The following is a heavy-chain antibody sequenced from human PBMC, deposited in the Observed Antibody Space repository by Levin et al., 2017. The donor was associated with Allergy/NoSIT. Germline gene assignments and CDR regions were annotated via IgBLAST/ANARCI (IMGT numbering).Heavy chain of an antibody. J-gene: IGHJ4*02. Sequence: LSLTCAASGFNFSTYWMSWVRQAPGKGLEWVANIKQDGSEKNYVDSVKGRCTISRDNAKNSLYLQMNSLRAEDTAVYYCARDPLYSRSWLDSWGQGTLVTVSS. CDR1: GFNFSTYW. V-gene: IGHV3-7*04. CDR2: IKQDGSEK. CDR3: ARDPLYSRSWLDS. D-gene: IGHD6-13*01.